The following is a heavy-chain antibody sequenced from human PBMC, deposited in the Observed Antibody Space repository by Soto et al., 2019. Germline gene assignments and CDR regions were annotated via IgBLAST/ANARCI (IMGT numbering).Heavy chain of an antibody. CDR1: GGTFSTYA. CDR2: IMPMLGTS. V-gene: IGHV1-69*12. Sequence: QVQLVQSGAEVKKPGSSVKVSCKAPGGTFSTYAITWVRQAPGQGLEWMGEIMPMLGTSTFAQNFQGRVTITAAESTNIAYMSLRSLPSEDSAVYFCARGRHCSGNRCCDHDGMDVWGQGTTVIVSS. J-gene: IGHJ6*02. D-gene: IGHD2-15*01. CDR3: ARGRHCSGNRCCDHDGMDV.